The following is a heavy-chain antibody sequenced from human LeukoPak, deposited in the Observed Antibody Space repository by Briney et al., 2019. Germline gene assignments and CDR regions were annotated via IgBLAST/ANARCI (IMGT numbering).Heavy chain of an antibody. CDR1: GGTFSSYA. D-gene: IGHD2-15*01. Sequence: SVKVSCKASGGTFSSYAISWVRQAPGQGLEWMGGIIPIFGTANYAQKFQGRVTITADESTSTAHMELSSLRSEDTAVYYCAREGYCSGGSCSDAFDIWGQGTKVTVSS. J-gene: IGHJ3*02. V-gene: IGHV1-69*13. CDR3: AREGYCSGGSCSDAFDI. CDR2: IIPIFGTA.